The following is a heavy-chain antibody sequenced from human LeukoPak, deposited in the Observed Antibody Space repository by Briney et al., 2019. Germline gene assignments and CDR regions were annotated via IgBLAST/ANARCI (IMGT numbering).Heavy chain of an antibody. CDR1: GGSISSSRYY. CDR3: AGLVVGTATIDY. J-gene: IGHJ4*02. CDR2: IFYSGST. V-gene: IGHV4-39*01. Sequence: PSETLSLTCTVSGGSISSSRYYWGWIRQPPGKGLEWIGNIFYSGSTYYNASLKSRVTISVDTSKNQFSLKLRSVTAADTAVYYCAGLVVGTATIDYWGQGTIVTVSS. D-gene: IGHD2-21*02.